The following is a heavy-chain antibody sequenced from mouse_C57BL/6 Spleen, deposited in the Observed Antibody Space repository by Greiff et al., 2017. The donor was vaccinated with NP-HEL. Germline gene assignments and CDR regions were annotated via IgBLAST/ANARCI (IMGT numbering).Heavy chain of an antibody. Sequence: EVKLLESGGGLVQPKGSLKLSCAASGFSFNTYAMNWVRQAPGKGLEWVARIRSKSNNYATYYDDSVKDRFTISRDDSESMLYLQMNNLKTEDTAMYYCVRERGGYYGSSFAYWGQGTLVTVSA. J-gene: IGHJ3*01. V-gene: IGHV10-1*01. CDR3: VRERGGYYGSSFAY. CDR1: GFSFNTYA. D-gene: IGHD1-1*01. CDR2: IRSKSNNYAT.